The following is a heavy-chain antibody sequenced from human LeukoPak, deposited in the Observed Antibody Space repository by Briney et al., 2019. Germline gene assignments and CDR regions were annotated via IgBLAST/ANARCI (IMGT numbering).Heavy chain of an antibody. J-gene: IGHJ4*02. V-gene: IGHV3-21*01. CDR2: ISSSSSYI. CDR1: GFTFSSYG. CDR3: ARDHYGDYALRYFDY. Sequence: PGGSLRLSCAASGFTFSSYGMHWVRQAPGKGLEWVSSISSSSSYIYYADSVKGRFTISRDNAKNSLYLQMNSLRAEDTAVYYCARDHYGDYALRYFDYWGQGTLVTVSS. D-gene: IGHD4-17*01.